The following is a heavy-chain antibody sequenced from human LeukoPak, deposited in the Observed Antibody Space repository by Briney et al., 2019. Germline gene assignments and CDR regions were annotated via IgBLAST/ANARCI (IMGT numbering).Heavy chain of an antibody. CDR3: ARQSSGFDY. J-gene: IGHJ4*02. D-gene: IGHD3-22*01. CDR1: GYSFINSW. V-gene: IGHV5-51*01. CDR2: IYPGDSDT. Sequence: GESLKISCKGSGYSFINSWIGWVRRMPGKGLEWMGIIYPGDSDTRYSPSFQGQVTISADKSISTAYLQWSSLKASDTAIYYCARQSSGFDYWGQGTLVTVSS.